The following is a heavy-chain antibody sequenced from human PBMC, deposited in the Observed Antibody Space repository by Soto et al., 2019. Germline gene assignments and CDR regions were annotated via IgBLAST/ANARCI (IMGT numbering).Heavy chain of an antibody. Sequence: SETLSLTCTVSGASISSGYYWSWIRQPPGKGLEWIGEINHSGSTNYNPSLKSRVTISVDTSKNQFSLKLSSVTAADTAVYYWAGSYYYYYMDVWGKGTTVTVSS. V-gene: IGHV4-34*01. CDR2: INHSGST. CDR3: AGSYYYYYMDV. CDR1: GASISSGYY. J-gene: IGHJ6*03.